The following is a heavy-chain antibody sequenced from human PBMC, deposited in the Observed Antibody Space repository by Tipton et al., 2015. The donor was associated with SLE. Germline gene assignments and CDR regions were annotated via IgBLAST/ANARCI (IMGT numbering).Heavy chain of an antibody. CDR2: IYHGGNT. V-gene: IGHV4-38-2*01. D-gene: IGHD6-13*01. J-gene: IGHJ4*02. Sequence: TLSLTCSVSGYSIASGYYWGWLRQPPGKGLEWIGSIYHGGNTDYNPSLKSRVTISVDTSKNQFSLKLSSVTAADTAVYYCVRQYGSSLDYWGQGTLVTVSS. CDR3: VRQYGSSLDY. CDR1: GYSIASGYY.